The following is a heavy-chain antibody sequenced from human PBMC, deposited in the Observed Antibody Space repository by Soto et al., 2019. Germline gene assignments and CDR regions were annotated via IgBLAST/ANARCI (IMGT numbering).Heavy chain of an antibody. CDR3: ARIRTVAEYEGDYSFGYGMDA. J-gene: IGHJ6*02. CDR2: IFWNDEK. CDR1: GFSLSHRRMG. D-gene: IGHD4-17*01. V-gene: IGHV2-26*01. Sequence: QVTLKESGPVLVKPTETLTLTCNVSGFSLSHRRMGVSWIRQPPGKALEWLAHIFWNDEKSYSTSLQSRLTISSGTSSTQVVLTMTAMDPVDTATYSCARIRTVAEYEGDYSFGYGMDALGQGTTITVSS.